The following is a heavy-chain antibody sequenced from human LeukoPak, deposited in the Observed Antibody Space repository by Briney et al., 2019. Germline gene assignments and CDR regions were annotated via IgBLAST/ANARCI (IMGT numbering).Heavy chain of an antibody. CDR3: ARVGSSGWYVHPTLDY. J-gene: IGHJ4*02. Sequence: ASVKVSCKASGYTFTGYYMHWVRQAPGQGLEWMGWINPNSGDTNYAQKFQGRVTVTRDTSISTAYMELSRRRSDDTAVYYCARVGSSGWYVHPTLDYWGQGTLVTVSS. D-gene: IGHD6-19*01. CDR2: INPNSGDT. CDR1: GYTFTGYY. V-gene: IGHV1-2*02.